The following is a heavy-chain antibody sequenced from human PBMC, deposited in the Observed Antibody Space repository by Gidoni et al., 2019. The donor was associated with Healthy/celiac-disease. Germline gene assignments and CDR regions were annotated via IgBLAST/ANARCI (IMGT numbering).Heavy chain of an antibody. CDR3: ARENDFWSGYYLGTTDRTYYFDY. CDR1: GFTFSSYG. CDR2: IRYDGSNK. D-gene: IGHD3-3*01. V-gene: IGHV3-33*01. Sequence: QVQLVESGGGVVQPGRSLRLSCAASGFTFSSYGMNWVRQAPGKGLEWVAVIRYDGSNKYYADSVKGRFTISRDNSKNTLYLQMNSLRAEDTAVYYCARENDFWSGYYLGTTDRTYYFDYWGQGTLVTVSS. J-gene: IGHJ4*02.